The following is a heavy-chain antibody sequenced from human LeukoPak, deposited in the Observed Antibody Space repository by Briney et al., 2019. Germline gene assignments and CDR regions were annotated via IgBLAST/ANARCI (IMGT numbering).Heavy chain of an antibody. CDR3: ARSITMVRGVMYYFDY. Sequence: ASVKVSCKASGYTFTSYAMHWVRQAPGQRLEWMGWINAGNGNTKYSQEFQGRVTITRDTSASTAYMELSSLRSEDMAVYYCARSITMVRGVMYYFDYWGQGTLVTVSS. D-gene: IGHD3-10*01. V-gene: IGHV1-3*03. CDR1: GYTFTSYA. J-gene: IGHJ4*02. CDR2: INAGNGNT.